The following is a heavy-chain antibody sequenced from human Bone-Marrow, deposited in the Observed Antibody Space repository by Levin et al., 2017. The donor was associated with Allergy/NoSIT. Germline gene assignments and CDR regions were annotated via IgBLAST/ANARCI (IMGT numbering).Heavy chain of an antibody. CDR2: INTKNYGGTI. CDR1: GIRVSDAW. Sequence: NPGGSLRLSCAASGIRVSDAWMSWVRQVPGKGLEWLGRINTKNYGGTIEYAAPVSGRFTISRDDSKNTVDLQIVSLKTEDTVMYYCTRDQNGGLYYYYMDVWGKGTTVTVSS. V-gene: IGHV3-15*01. CDR3: TRDQNGGLYYYYMDV. D-gene: IGHD4-23*01. J-gene: IGHJ6*03.